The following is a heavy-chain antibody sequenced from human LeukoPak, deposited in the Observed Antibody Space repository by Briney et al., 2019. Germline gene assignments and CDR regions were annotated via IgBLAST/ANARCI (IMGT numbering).Heavy chain of an antibody. J-gene: IGHJ6*02. Sequence: ASVKVSCKVSGYTLTELSMHWVRQAPGKGLEWMGGFDPEDGETIYAQKFQGRVTMTEDTSTDTAYMELSSLRSEDTAVYYCATDKRGGSGSYYYYYYGMDVWGQGTTVTVSS. CDR1: GYTLTELS. CDR2: FDPEDGET. CDR3: ATDKRGGSGSYYYYYYGMDV. V-gene: IGHV1-24*01. D-gene: IGHD3-10*01.